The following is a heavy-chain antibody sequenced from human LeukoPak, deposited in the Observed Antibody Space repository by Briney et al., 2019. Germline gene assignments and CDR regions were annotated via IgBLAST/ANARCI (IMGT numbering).Heavy chain of an antibody. J-gene: IGHJ4*02. CDR1: GFTFSSYS. CDR2: ISSSSSYI. Sequence: GGSLRLSCAASGFTFSSYSMNWVRQAPGKGLEWVSSISSSSSYIYYAGSVKGRFTISRDNAKNSLYLQMNSLRAEDTAVYYCAREKPFDYWGQGTLVTVSS. V-gene: IGHV3-21*01. CDR3: AREKPFDY.